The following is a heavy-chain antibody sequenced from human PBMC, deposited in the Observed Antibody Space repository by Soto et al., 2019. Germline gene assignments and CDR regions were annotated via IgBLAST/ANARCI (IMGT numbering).Heavy chain of an antibody. J-gene: IGHJ4*02. V-gene: IGHV3-30*18. D-gene: IGHD6-19*01. CDR1: GFTFSSYG. Sequence: AGGSLRLSCAASGFTFSSYGMHWVRQAPGKGLEWVAVISYDGSNKYYADSVKGRFTISRDNSKNTLYLQMNSLRAEDTAVYYCAKDWVIGYSSVLYYFDYWGQGTLVTVSS. CDR3: AKDWVIGYSSVLYYFDY. CDR2: ISYDGSNK.